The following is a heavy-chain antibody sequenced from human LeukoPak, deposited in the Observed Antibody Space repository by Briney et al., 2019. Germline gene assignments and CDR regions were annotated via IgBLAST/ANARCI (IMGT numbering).Heavy chain of an antibody. CDR2: IYHSGST. Sequence: SETLSLTCTVSGGSISSGGYYWSWIRQPPGKGLEWIGYIYHSGSTNYNPSLKSRVTISVDTSKNQFSLKLSSVTAADTAVYYCATGFTAAEGAFDIWGQGTMVTVSS. V-gene: IGHV4-61*08. CDR3: ATGFTAAEGAFDI. D-gene: IGHD6-13*01. J-gene: IGHJ3*02. CDR1: GGSISSGGYY.